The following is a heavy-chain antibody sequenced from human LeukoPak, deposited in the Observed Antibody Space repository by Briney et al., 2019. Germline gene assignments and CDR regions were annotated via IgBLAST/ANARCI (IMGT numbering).Heavy chain of an antibody. J-gene: IGHJ6*03. CDR1: GGSISSSSYY. V-gene: IGHV4-39*01. Sequence: SETLSLTCTVSGGSISSSSYYWGWIRQPPGKGLEWIGSIYHSGSTYYNPSLKSRVTISVDASNNQFSLKLSSVTAADTAVFYCAGSDYYYYMDVWGKGTTVTVSS. CDR2: IYHSGST. CDR3: AGSDYYYYMDV. D-gene: IGHD3-10*01.